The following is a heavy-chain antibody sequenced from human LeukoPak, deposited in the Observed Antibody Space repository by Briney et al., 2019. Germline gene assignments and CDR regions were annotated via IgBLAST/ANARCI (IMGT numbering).Heavy chain of an antibody. J-gene: IGHJ4*02. Sequence: PGGSLRLSCVVSGFTFSDCAMSWVRQAPEKGLDWVSVISGSAHKIRYADSVKGRFTISRDNSENTVYPQMNNLRAEDTALYYCAGRPTGYSSGYVYWGQGALVTVSS. CDR3: AGRPTGYSSGYVY. D-gene: IGHD5-18*01. CDR1: GFTFSDCA. CDR2: ISGSAHKI. V-gene: IGHV3-23*01.